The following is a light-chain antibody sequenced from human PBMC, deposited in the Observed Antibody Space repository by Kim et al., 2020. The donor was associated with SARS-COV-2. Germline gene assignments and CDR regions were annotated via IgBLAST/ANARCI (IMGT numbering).Light chain of an antibody. J-gene: IGLJ2*01. CDR1: SSDVGGYNY. CDR2: DVS. V-gene: IGLV2-14*03. CDR3: SSYTSSTTLGV. Sequence: QSALTQPASVSGSPGQSITISCTGTSSDVGGYNYVSWYQQHPGKAPKLMIYDVSYRPSGVSNRFSGSKSGNTASLTISGLQAEDEADYYCSSYTSSTTLGVFGGGTQLTVL.